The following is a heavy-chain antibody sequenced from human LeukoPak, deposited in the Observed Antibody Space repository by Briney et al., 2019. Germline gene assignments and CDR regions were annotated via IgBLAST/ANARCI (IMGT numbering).Heavy chain of an antibody. Sequence: ASMKVSCRASGGTFSSYAISWVRQAPGQGLEWMGGIIPIFGTANYAQKFQGRVTITADESTSTAYMELSSLRSEDTAVYYCARVGVVVVAATPAHYGMDVWGQGTTVTVSS. CDR1: GGTFSSYA. J-gene: IGHJ6*02. V-gene: IGHV1-69*01. D-gene: IGHD2-15*01. CDR3: ARVGVVVVAATPAHYGMDV. CDR2: IIPIFGTA.